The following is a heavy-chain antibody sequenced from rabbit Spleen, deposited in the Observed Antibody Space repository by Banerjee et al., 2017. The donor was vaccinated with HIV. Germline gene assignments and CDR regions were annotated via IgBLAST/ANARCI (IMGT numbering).Heavy chain of an antibody. J-gene: IGHJ3*01. CDR1: GFDFSSNYY. CDR3: ARDTSSSFSSYGMDL. Sequence: QEQLVESGGGLVQPEGSLTLTCKASGFDFSSNYYISWVRQAPGKGLEWIACIDTGSSGFTYFATWAKGRFTCSKTSSTTVTLQMTRLTAADTATYFCARDTSSSFSSYGMDLWGQGTLVTVS. V-gene: IGHV1S45*01. CDR2: IDTGSSGFT. D-gene: IGHD1-1*01.